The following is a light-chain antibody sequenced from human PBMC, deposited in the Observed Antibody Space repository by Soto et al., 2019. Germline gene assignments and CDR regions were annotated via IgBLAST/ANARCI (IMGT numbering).Light chain of an antibody. Sequence: DIVMTQSPDSLAVSLGERATINCRSTQSVLYRSNYKNYLAWYQQKPGQPPKLLIYWASTRESGVPDRFSGSGSGTDFTLTISSLQAEDVAVYCCQQYYGTPYTFGQGTKLEIK. J-gene: IGKJ2*01. V-gene: IGKV4-1*01. CDR3: QQYYGTPYT. CDR2: WAS. CDR1: QSVLYRSNYKNY.